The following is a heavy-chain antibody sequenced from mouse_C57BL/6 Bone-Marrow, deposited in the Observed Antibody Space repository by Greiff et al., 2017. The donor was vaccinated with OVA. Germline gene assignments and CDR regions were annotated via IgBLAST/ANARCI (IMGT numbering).Heavy chain of an antibody. CDR1: GYTFTTYP. CDR2: FHPYNDDT. Sequence: VMLVESGAELVKPGASVKMSCKASGYTFTTYPIEWMKQNHGKSLEWIGNFHPYNDDTKYNEKFKGKATLTVEKSSSTVYLELSRLTSDDSAVYYCARALDYDHYAMDYWGQGTSVTVSS. CDR3: ARALDYDHYAMDY. D-gene: IGHD2-4*01. V-gene: IGHV1-47*01. J-gene: IGHJ4*01.